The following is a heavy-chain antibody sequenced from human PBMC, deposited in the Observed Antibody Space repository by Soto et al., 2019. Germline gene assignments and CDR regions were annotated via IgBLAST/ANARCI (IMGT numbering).Heavy chain of an antibody. CDR2: VTHDGTER. V-gene: IGHV3-30*03. CDR1: GFTLSGHG. CDR3: AREKNSWYYRTVDY. D-gene: IGHD3-10*01. J-gene: IGHJ4*02. Sequence: QVQLVASGGGVVQPGRSLSLSCAASGFTLSGHGLHWVRQAPGKGLEWVAVVTHDGTERHYPASVKGRFTITRDISKNTFYLQMNSLRVEDTAMYYCAREKNSWYYRTVDYWGQGTLVTVSS.